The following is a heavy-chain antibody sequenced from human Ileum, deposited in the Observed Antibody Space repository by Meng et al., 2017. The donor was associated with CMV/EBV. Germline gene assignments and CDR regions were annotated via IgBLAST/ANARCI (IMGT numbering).Heavy chain of an antibody. Sequence: LRLSCAASGFTVSDNYMSWVRQAPGKGLEWVSVIYGGGTTYYADSVKGRFTISSDNSKNTLYLQMNSLRAEDTAVYYCARALRGATRWGQGTLVTVSS. D-gene: IGHD1-1*01. CDR2: IYGGGTT. CDR3: ARALRGATR. J-gene: IGHJ4*02. V-gene: IGHV3-53*01. CDR1: GFTVSDNY.